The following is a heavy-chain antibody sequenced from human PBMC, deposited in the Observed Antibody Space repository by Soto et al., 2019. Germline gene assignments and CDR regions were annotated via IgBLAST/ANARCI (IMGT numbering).Heavy chain of an antibody. J-gene: IGHJ6*01. Sequence: NPYLTSTVSGDSIGCGGYYWSWVRQRPGKGLEWIGCIYHSGGTHYNPSLKSRFTISVDKSKNQFSLRLISVTDADTAGYYCDLDNRITANPANVTYAMDV. CDR2: IYHSGGT. V-gene: IGHV4-31*03. CDR3: DLDNRITANPANVTYAMDV. D-gene: IGHD1-1*01. CDR1: GDSIGCGGYY.